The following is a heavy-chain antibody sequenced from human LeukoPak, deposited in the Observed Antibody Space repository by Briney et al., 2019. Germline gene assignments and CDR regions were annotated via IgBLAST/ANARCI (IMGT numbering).Heavy chain of an antibody. J-gene: IGHJ4*02. CDR1: GXSISSYY. CDR2: IYDTGSS. D-gene: IGHD3-22*01. V-gene: IGHV4-59*01. CDR3: ARGVYNDISGYYPDY. Sequence: SETLSLTCTVSGXSISSYYWNWMPQPPGKGLEWIGYIYDTGSSSYNPSLKSRVTISVDTSKNQFSLKVRSVTAADTAVYYCARGVYNDISGYYPDYWGQGTLVTVSS.